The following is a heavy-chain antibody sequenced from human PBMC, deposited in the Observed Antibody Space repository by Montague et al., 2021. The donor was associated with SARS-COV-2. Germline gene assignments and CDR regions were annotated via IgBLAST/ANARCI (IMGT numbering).Heavy chain of an antibody. CDR1: GFTFSSYA. CDR2: ISGSGGST. Sequence: SLRLSCAASGFTFSSYAMSWVRQAPGKGLEWVSAISGSGGSTYYADSVKGRFTISRDNSKNTLHLQMNSLRAEDTAVYYCAKDRIVVVVAALFDPWGQGTLVTVSS. J-gene: IGHJ5*02. CDR3: AKDRIVVVVAALFDP. D-gene: IGHD2-15*01. V-gene: IGHV3-23*01.